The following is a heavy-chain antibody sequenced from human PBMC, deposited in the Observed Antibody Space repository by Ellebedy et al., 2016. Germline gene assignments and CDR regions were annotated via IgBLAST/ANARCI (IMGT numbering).Heavy chain of an antibody. Sequence: GGSLRLSCAASGFTFSAYGMHWVRQAPGKGLEWVAVIWYDGSNKYYADSVKGRFTISRDNSKNTLYLQNNSPRVEDTAVYYCARSIAARPGYYYGMDVWGQGTTVTVSS. V-gene: IGHV3-33*01. CDR3: ARSIAARPGYYYGMDV. CDR2: IWYDGSNK. CDR1: GFTFSAYG. J-gene: IGHJ6*02. D-gene: IGHD6-6*01.